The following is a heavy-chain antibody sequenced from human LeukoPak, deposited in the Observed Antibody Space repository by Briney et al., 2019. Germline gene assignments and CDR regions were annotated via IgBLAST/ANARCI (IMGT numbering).Heavy chain of an antibody. D-gene: IGHD1-1*01. Sequence: GGSLRLSCAASGFTFGNYWMNWVRQAPGKGLEWVANINPDGGQKYYVDSVKGRFTISRDNSKNSIFLEMNSLSAEDTAVYHCATAATGRGGMDVWGQGTTVTVSS. CDR2: INPDGGQK. CDR3: ATAATGRGGMDV. CDR1: GFTFGNYW. V-gene: IGHV3-7*02. J-gene: IGHJ6*02.